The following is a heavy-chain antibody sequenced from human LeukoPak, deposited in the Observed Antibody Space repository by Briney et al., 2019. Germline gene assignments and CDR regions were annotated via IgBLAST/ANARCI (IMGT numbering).Heavy chain of an antibody. V-gene: IGHV1-2*04. J-gene: IGHJ4*02. CDR1: GYTFTSYA. CDR3: ARGNKNYYDSSGYYCDY. CDR2: INPNSGGT. Sequence: ASVKVSCKASGYTFTSYAMHWVRQGPGQRLEWMGWINPNSGGTNYAQKFQGWVTMTRDTSISTAYMELSRLRSDDTAVYYCARGNKNYYDSSGYYCDYWGQGTLVTVSS. D-gene: IGHD3-22*01.